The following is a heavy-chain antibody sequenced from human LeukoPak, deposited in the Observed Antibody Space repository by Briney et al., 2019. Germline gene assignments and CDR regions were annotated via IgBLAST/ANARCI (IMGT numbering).Heavy chain of an antibody. CDR3: ADMITFGGVIV. J-gene: IGHJ4*02. CDR1: GFSVSNNY. V-gene: IGHV3-53*01. CDR2: IYSGGNT. D-gene: IGHD3-16*02. Sequence: GSLRLSCAASGFSVSNNYMSWVRQAPGRGLEWVSVIYSGGNTYYADSVKGRFTISRDNSKNTLYLQMNSLRAEDTAVYYCADMITFGGVIVWGQGTLVTVSS.